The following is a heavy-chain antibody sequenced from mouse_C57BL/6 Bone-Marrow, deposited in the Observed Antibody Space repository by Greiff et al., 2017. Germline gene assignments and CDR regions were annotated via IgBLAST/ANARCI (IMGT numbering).Heavy chain of an antibody. CDR2: IDPENGDT. D-gene: IGHD2-1*01. CDR1: GFNIKDDY. J-gene: IGHJ3*01. Sequence: EVQLQQSGAELVRPGASVKLSCTASGFNIKDDYMHWVKQRPEQGLEWIGWIDPENGDTEYASKFQGKATITADTSSNTAYLQLSSLTSVDTAVYYCTSTIWFAYWGQGTLVTVSA. CDR3: TSTIWFAY. V-gene: IGHV14-4*01.